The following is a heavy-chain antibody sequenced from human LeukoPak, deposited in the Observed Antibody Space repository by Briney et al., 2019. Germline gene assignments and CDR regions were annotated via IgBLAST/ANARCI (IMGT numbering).Heavy chain of an antibody. CDR1: GGSISSGGYS. D-gene: IGHD4-17*01. V-gene: IGHV4-30-2*01. Sequence: SQTLSLTCALSGGSISSGGYSWSWIRQPPGKGLEWIGYIYHSGSTYYNPSLKSRVTISVDRSKNQFSLKLSSVTAADTAVYYCARGTTSKYWYFDLWGRGTLVTVSS. CDR2: IYHSGST. CDR3: ARGTTSKYWYFDL. J-gene: IGHJ2*01.